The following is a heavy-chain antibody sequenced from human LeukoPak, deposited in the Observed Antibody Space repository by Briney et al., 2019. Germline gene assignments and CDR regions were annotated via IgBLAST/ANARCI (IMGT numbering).Heavy chain of an antibody. CDR1: GFTFSDYN. D-gene: IGHD5-24*01. CDR2: ISRSGSTK. Sequence: GGSLRLSCAASGFTFSDYNMRWIRQAPGKGLEWVSSISRSGSTKYYADSVKGRFTISRDNAKNSLYLQMNSLRAEDTAVYYCARDKLQSYDAFDIWGQGTMVAVSS. V-gene: IGHV3-11*04. J-gene: IGHJ3*02. CDR3: ARDKLQSYDAFDI.